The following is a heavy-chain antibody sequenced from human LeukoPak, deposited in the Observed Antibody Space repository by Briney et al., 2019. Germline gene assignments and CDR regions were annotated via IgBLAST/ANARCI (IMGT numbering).Heavy chain of an antibody. CDR1: GFTFSSYA. D-gene: IGHD2-15*01. V-gene: IGHV3-30*04. CDR2: ISYDGSNK. CDR3: ARDPGNCSGGSCYSYYGMDV. J-gene: IGHJ6*02. Sequence: GGSLRLSCAASGFTFSSYAMHWVRQAPGKGLEWVAVISYDGSNKYYADSVRGRFTISRDNSKNTLYLQMNSLRAEDTAVYYCARDPGNCSGGSCYSYYGMDVWGQGTTVTVSS.